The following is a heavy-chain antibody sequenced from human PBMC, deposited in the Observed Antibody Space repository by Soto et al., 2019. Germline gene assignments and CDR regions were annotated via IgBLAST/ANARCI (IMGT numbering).Heavy chain of an antibody. CDR3: TTAVPIVGATRVYYYYGMDV. J-gene: IGHJ6*02. CDR2: IKSKTDGGTT. Sequence: GGSLRLSCAASGFTFSNAWMSWVRQAPGKGLEWVGRIKSKTDGGTTDYAAPVKGRFTISRDDSKNTLYLQMNSLKTEDTAVYYCTTAVPIVGATRVYYYYGMDVWGQGTTVTVFS. V-gene: IGHV3-15*01. CDR1: GFTFSNAW. D-gene: IGHD1-26*01.